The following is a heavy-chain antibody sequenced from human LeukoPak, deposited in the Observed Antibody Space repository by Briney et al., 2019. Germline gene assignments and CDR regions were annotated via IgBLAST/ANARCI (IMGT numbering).Heavy chain of an antibody. Sequence: PSETLSLTCAVYGGSFSGYYWSWIRQPPGKGLEWIGEINHSGSTNYNPSLKSRVTISVDTSKNQFSLKLSSVTAADTAVYYCARLPRRITIFGVVIQDYWGQGTLVTVSS. V-gene: IGHV4-34*01. J-gene: IGHJ4*02. CDR2: INHSGST. D-gene: IGHD3-3*01. CDR3: ARLPRRITIFGVVIQDY. CDR1: GGSFSGYY.